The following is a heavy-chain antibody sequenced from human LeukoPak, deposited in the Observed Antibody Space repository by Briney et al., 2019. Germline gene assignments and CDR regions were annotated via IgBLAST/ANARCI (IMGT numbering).Heavy chain of an antibody. Sequence: PGGSLRLSCTGSGFTFSSYSMNWVRQAPGKGLEWVSSISSSSSYRYYEESVKGRFSISRDNARNSLYLQMNSLRAEDTAVYYCARDLGQYYNTSDNWFDPWGQGTLVTVSS. D-gene: IGHD3-22*01. CDR1: GFTFSSYS. CDR3: ARDLGQYYNTSDNWFDP. CDR2: ISSSSSYR. V-gene: IGHV3-21*01. J-gene: IGHJ5*02.